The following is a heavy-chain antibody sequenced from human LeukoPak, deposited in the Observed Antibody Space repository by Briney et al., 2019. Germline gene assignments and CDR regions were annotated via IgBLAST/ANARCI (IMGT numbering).Heavy chain of an antibody. Sequence: SETLSLTCTVSGGSISSSSYYWGWIRQPPGKGLEWIGNIYYSGSTYYNPSLKSRVTISVDTSKNQFSLKLSSVTAADTAVYYCANARGTTRKLSSSWEVRWFDPWGQGTLVTVSS. J-gene: IGHJ5*02. CDR2: IYYSGST. CDR1: GGSISSSSYY. D-gene: IGHD6-13*01. V-gene: IGHV4-39*07. CDR3: ANARGTTRKLSSSWEVRWFDP.